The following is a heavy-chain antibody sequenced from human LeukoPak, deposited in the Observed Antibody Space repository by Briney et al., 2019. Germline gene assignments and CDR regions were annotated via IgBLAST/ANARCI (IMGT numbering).Heavy chain of an antibody. J-gene: IGHJ4*02. Sequence: GGSLRLSCVASGFTFEKYWMSWVRQAPGKGLEWVANIKLDGSEKNYVDSVKGRFTISRDNTKNSLYLQMNSLRAEDTAVFYCARDQYDTWSRRGNFDSWGQGTLVIVSS. D-gene: IGHD3/OR15-3a*01. CDR1: GFTFEKYW. V-gene: IGHV3-7*03. CDR2: IKLDGSEK. CDR3: ARDQYDTWSRRGNFDS.